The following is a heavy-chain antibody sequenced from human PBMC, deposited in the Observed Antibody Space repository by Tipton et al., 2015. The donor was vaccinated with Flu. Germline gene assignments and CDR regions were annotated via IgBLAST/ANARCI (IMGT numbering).Heavy chain of an antibody. CDR3: ARGGLTRALDF. J-gene: IGHJ4*02. Sequence: LRLSCAASGFIFNDHYMDWVRQAPGEGLEWLGRVKNKANSYATEFTASVKDRFTISRDDSKNAVYLQMNSLKAEDMAVYYCARGGLTRALDFWGQGTLVTVSS. CDR2: VKNKANSYAT. CDR1: GFIFNDHY. V-gene: IGHV3-72*01. D-gene: IGHD1-20*01.